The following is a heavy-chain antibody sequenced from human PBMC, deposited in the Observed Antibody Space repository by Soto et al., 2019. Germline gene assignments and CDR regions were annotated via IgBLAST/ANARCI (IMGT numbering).Heavy chain of an antibody. V-gene: IGHV6-1*01. D-gene: IGHD3-22*01. CDR3: ARAYYYDSSGYKY. Sequence: PSHTLSLTCAICGDSVSSHSAAWNWIRQAPSRGLEWLGRTYYRSKWYNDYAVSVKSRITINPGTSKNSLYLQMNSLRDEDKAAYYCARAYYYDSSGYKYWGQGSLVTAPQ. J-gene: IGHJ4*02. CDR2: TYYRSKWYN. CDR1: GDSVSSHSAA.